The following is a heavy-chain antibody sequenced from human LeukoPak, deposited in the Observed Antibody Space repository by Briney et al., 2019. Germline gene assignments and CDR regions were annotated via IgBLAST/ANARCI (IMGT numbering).Heavy chain of an antibody. CDR1: GFTVSSNY. D-gene: IGHD2-21*01. J-gene: IGHJ4*02. V-gene: IGHV3-66*01. Sequence: GGSLRLSCAASGFTVSSNYMSWVRQAPGKGLEWVSVIYRDGRTFYADSVKGRFTISRDNSKNTLHLQMNTLRREDTAVYFCSTIVPDVVATLTFAYWGQGALVTVSS. CDR3: STIVPDVVATLTFAY. CDR2: IYRDGRT.